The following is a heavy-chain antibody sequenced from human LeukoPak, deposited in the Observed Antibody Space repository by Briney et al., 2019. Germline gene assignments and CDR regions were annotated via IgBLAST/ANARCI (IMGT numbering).Heavy chain of an antibody. J-gene: IGHJ4*02. Sequence: GGSLLLSCAASGFTFRTYWMHWVRPAPGKGLGWVSGIRGDESKTTYADSVKGRFTISRDNAKNTLYLQMNSLRAEDTAVYYCARDTTSAFDYWGQGSLVTVS. CDR3: ARDTTSAFDY. CDR2: IRGDESKT. CDR1: GFTFRTYW. D-gene: IGHD1-1*01. V-gene: IGHV3-74*01.